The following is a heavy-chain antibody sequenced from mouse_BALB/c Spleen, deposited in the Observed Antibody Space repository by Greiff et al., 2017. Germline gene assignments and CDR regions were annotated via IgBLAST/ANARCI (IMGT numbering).Heavy chain of an antibody. V-gene: IGHV14-3*02. D-gene: IGHD2-14*01. CDR3: ARHYRYDDYFDY. Sequence: VQLQQSGAELVKPGASVKLSCTASGFNIKDTYMHWVKQRHEQGLEWIGRIDPANGNTKYDPKFQGKATITADTSSNTAYLQLSSLTSEDTAVYYCARHYRYDDYFDYWGQGTTLTVSA. CDR2: IDPANGNT. J-gene: IGHJ2*01. CDR1: GFNIKDTY.